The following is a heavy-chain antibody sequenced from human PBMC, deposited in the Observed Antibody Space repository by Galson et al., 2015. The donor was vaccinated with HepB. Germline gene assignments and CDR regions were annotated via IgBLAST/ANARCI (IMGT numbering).Heavy chain of an antibody. CDR3: AKNYDFWSGYYRTYGMDV. Sequence: SLRLSCAASGFTFSSSAMSWVRQAPGKGLEWVSSISDSGGSTYYADSVKGHFTISRDNSKNTLYLQMNSLRAEDTAVYYCAKNYDFWSGYYRTYGMDVWGQGTAVTVSS. D-gene: IGHD3-3*01. V-gene: IGHV3-23*01. CDR1: GFTFSSSA. J-gene: IGHJ6*02. CDR2: ISDSGGST.